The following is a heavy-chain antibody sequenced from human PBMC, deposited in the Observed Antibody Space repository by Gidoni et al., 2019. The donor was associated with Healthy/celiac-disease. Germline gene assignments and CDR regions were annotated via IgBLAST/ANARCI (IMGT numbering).Heavy chain of an antibody. Sequence: EGQLVESGGGLVKPGGSLRRSGAASGFTFSSYSMNWVRQAPGKGLEWVSSISRSSSYIYYAASVKGRFTISRDNAKNSLFLQLNSLRAEDTAVYYCAIDIQIAVSGSDYWGQGTLVTVSS. CDR2: ISRSSSYI. D-gene: IGHD6-19*01. J-gene: IGHJ4*02. CDR1: GFTFSSYS. CDR3: AIDIQIAVSGSDY. V-gene: IGHV3-21*01.